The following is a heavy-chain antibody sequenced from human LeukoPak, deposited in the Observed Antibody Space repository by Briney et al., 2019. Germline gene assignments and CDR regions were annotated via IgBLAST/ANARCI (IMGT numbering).Heavy chain of an antibody. Sequence: SETLSLTCTVSGYSISSGYYWSWIRQPAGKGLEWIGRIYTSGSTNYNPSLKSRVTISVDTSKNQFSLKLSSVTAADTAVYYCAREPYYYGSGSHNFDYWGQGTLVTVSS. J-gene: IGHJ4*02. CDR2: IYTSGST. CDR3: AREPYYYGSGSHNFDY. CDR1: GYSISSGYY. D-gene: IGHD3-10*01. V-gene: IGHV4-61*02.